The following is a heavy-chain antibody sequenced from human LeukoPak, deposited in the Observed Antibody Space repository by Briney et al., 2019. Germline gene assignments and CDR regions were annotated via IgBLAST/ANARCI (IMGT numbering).Heavy chain of an antibody. CDR3: TTDYESAGGGYCSSTSCWAFDY. CDR2: IKSKTDGGTT. CDR1: GFTFSNAW. J-gene: IGHJ4*02. Sequence: GGSLRLSCAASGFTFSNAWMSWVRQAPGKGPEWVGRIKSKTDGGTTDYAAPVKGRFTISRDDSKNTLYLQMNSLKTEDTAVYYCTTDYESAGGGYCSSTSCWAFDYWGQGTLVTVSS. D-gene: IGHD2-2*01. V-gene: IGHV3-15*01.